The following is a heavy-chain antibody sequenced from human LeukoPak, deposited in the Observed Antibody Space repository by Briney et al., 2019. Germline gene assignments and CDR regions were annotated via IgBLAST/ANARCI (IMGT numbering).Heavy chain of an antibody. CDR2: ISGSGYNS. D-gene: IGHD3-3*01. CDR3: AKWMVRRDFWSGAFDI. J-gene: IGHJ3*02. CDR1: GFTFSSYA. V-gene: IGHV3-23*01. Sequence: GGSLRLSCAASGFTFSSYAMTWVRQAPGKGLEWVSAISGSGYNSYYADSVKGRFTISRDYSKNTLFLQMNSLRGEDTAIYYCAKWMVRRDFWSGAFDIWGQGTMVTV.